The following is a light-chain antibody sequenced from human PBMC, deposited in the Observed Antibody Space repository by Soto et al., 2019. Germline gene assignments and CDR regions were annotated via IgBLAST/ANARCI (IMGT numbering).Light chain of an antibody. CDR3: SSYTSSNTLV. Sequence: QSALTQPASVSGSPGQSITISCTGTSSDLGGYNYVSWYQHHPGKAPKLLIYEVSNRPSGISNRFSGSKSGNTASLTISGLQAEDEADYYCSSYTSSNTLVFGTGTKLTVL. CDR2: EVS. V-gene: IGLV2-14*01. J-gene: IGLJ1*01. CDR1: SSDLGGYNY.